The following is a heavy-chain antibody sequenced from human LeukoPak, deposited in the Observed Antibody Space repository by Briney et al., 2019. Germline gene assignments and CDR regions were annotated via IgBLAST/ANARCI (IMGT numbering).Heavy chain of an antibody. CDR1: GYTFTGYY. J-gene: IGHJ4*02. CDR3: ARDLYCSSTSCYPSFDY. D-gene: IGHD2-2*01. CDR2: INPNSGGT. Sequence: ASVKVSCKASGYTFTGYYMHWVRQAPGQGLEWMGWINPNSGGTNYAQKFQGRVTMTRDTSISTAYMELRSLRSDDTAVYYCARDLYCSSTSCYPSFDYWGQGTLVTVSS. V-gene: IGHV1-2*02.